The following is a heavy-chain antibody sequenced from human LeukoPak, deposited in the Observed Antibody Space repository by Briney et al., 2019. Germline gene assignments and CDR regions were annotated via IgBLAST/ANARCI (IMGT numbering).Heavy chain of an antibody. CDR2: VNGASDYI. CDR3: ARVDYKLLGGWFDP. D-gene: IGHD4-11*01. Sequence: GGSLRLSCAASGFNFSDYSMTSGPQAPGKGLERVSSVNGASDYIYYADSVKGRFTIARDNAKNSVYLQMHSLRTEDTDVYFCARVDYKLLGGWFDPWGKGTLVTVPT. V-gene: IGHV3-21*01. J-gene: IGHJ5*02. CDR1: GFNFSDYS.